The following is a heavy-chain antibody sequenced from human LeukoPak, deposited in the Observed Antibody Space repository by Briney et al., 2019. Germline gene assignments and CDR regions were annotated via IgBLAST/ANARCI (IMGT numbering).Heavy chain of an antibody. CDR3: ARVSRDGYQLPWLCDY. CDR2: IYFSGST. V-gene: IGHV4-30-4*08. J-gene: IGHJ4*02. D-gene: IGHD2-2*01. CDR1: GGSISSGDYY. Sequence: TSETLSLTCTVSGGSISSGDYYWSWIRQPPGKGLEWIGYIYFSGSTYYNPSLKSRVTISVDTSKNQFSLKLSSVTAADTAVYYCARVSRDGYQLPWLCDYGGQGTLATVSS.